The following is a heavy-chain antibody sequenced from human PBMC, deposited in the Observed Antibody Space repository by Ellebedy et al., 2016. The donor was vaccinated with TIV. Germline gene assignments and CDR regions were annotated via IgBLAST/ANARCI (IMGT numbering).Heavy chain of an antibody. CDR1: GGSISSYY. CDR2: IYYSGST. V-gene: IGHV4-59*12. CDR3: ARIPRA. Sequence: GSLRLXXTVSGGSISSYYWSWIRQPPGKGLEWIGYIYYSGSTNYNPSLKSRVTISVDTSKNQFSLKLSSVTAADTAVYYCARIPRAWGQGTLVTVSS. D-gene: IGHD2-2*02. J-gene: IGHJ4*02.